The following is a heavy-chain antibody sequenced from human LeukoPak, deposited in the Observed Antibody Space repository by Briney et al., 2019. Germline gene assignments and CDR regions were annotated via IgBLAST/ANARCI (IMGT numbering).Heavy chain of an antibody. CDR1: GFTFSSYW. V-gene: IGHV3-23*01. D-gene: IGHD4-17*01. Sequence: PGGSLRLSCAASGFTFSSYWMSWVRQAPGKGLERVSGISGSGGSTYYADSVKGRLTISRDNSKSTLFLQMTSLRAEDTAVYYCAKASTTVTTGNAFDIWGQGTMITVSS. CDR2: ISGSGGST. J-gene: IGHJ3*02. CDR3: AKASTTVTTGNAFDI.